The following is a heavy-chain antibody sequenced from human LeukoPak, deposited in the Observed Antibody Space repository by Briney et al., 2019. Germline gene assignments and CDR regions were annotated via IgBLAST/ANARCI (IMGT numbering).Heavy chain of an antibody. V-gene: IGHV1-3*02. CDR3: ARSPGGDARTWLDY. CDR1: GYTFTNYA. D-gene: IGHD2-21*02. CDR2: TNGATGNT. J-gene: IGHJ4*02. Sequence: ASVKVSCKASGYTFTNYALHWVRQAPGQSLEWMGWTNGATGNTRFSQDFQGRLTITIDTSASTGYVELSSLRSEDTAVYYCARSPGGDARTWLDYWGQGTLVTVSS.